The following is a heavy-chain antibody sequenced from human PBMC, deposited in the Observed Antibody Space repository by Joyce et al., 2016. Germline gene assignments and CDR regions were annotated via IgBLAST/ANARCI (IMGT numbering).Heavy chain of an antibody. CDR2: LSWNSGTI. V-gene: IGHV3-9*01. J-gene: IGHJ4*02. Sequence: TASGFKFDDYAVHWVRQAPGKGLEGVSSLSWNSGTIDYADSVKGRFTISRDNAKNSLYLQMNRLRAEDTAWYYCVKDRQRSSSWYFDYWGQGTLVTVSS. CDR1: GFKFDDYA. CDR3: VKDRQRSSSWYFDY. D-gene: IGHD6-13*01.